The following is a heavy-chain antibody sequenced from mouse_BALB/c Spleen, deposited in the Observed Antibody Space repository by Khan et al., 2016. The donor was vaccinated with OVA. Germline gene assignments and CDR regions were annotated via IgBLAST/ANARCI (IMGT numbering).Heavy chain of an antibody. J-gene: IGHJ2*01. Sequence: EVELVESGGGLVKPGGSLKLSCAASGFAFSSYDMSWVRQTPEKRLEWVAFIGIGGGTTYYPDTVKGRFTISRDNAKNTLYLQMNSLKSEDTAMYYCTRPHYYGSNYYFDYWGQGTTLTVSS. D-gene: IGHD1-1*01. CDR2: IGIGGGTT. V-gene: IGHV5-12-1*01. CDR3: TRPHYYGSNYYFDY. CDR1: GFAFSSYD.